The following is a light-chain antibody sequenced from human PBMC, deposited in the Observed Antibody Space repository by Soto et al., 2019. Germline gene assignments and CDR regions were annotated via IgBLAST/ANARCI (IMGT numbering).Light chain of an antibody. J-gene: IGKJ4*01. CDR2: KVS. V-gene: IGKV1-5*03. Sequence: DIQMTQSPSTLSASVGDRATITCRASQTINSWLAWYQQKPGKAPKLLIYKVSILDNGVQSRFSGSGSGTDFTLTISSLQPDDFADYVCQPYHSYPFSFGGGTRVEIK. CDR3: QPYHSYPFS. CDR1: QTINSW.